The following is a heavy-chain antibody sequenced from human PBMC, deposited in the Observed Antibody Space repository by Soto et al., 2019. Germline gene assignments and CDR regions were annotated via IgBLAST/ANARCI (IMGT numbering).Heavy chain of an antibody. D-gene: IGHD3-3*01. CDR3: ARDRAESITVFGVVTPNWFDP. CDR2: VSGSGDST. V-gene: IGHV3-23*01. Sequence: PGGSLRLSCAASGFTLRNYAMSWVRQAPGRGLEWVSVVSGSGDSTYYAASVKGRFTISRDNAKNSLYLEMNSLRAEDTAVYFCARDRAESITVFGVVTPNWFDPWGQGTLVTVSS. CDR1: GFTLRNYA. J-gene: IGHJ5*02.